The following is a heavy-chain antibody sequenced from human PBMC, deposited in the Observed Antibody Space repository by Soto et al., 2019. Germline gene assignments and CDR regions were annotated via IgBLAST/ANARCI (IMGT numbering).Heavy chain of an antibody. D-gene: IGHD3-3*01. J-gene: IGHJ4*02. Sequence: KASETLSLTCAVSGGSISSSNWWSWVRQPPGKGLEWIGEIYHSGSTNYNPSLKSRVTISVDKSKNQFSLKLSSVTAADTAVYYCARRGDDFWSLHPDFDYWGQGTLVTVSS. CDR1: GGSISSSNW. V-gene: IGHV4-4*02. CDR3: ARRGDDFWSLHPDFDY. CDR2: IYHSGST.